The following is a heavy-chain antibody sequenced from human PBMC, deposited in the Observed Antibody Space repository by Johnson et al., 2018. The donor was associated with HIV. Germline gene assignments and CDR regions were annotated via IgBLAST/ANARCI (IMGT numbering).Heavy chain of an antibody. D-gene: IGHD3-22*01. CDR3: ARDAKYYYDSSGYYYEHDAFDI. V-gene: IGHV3-7*03. CDR1: GFTVSSNY. CDR2: IKQDGSEK. J-gene: IGHJ3*02. Sequence: VQLVESGGGLIQPGGSLRLSCAASGFTVSSNYMSWVRQAPGKGLEWVANIKQDGSEKYYVDSVKGRFTISRDNAKNSLYLQMNSLRAEDTAVYYCARDAKYYYDSSGYYYEHDAFDIWGQGTMVTVSS.